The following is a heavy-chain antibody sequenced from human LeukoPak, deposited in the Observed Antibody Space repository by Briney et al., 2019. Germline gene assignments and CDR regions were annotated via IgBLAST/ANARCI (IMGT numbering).Heavy chain of an antibody. CDR3: AREVAPLYFHYGMDV. CDR2: TWYDGRNN. D-gene: IGHD2-21*01. J-gene: IGHJ6*01. CDR1: GFTFSSYG. Sequence: GKSLRLSCAASGFTFSSYGMHWVRQAPGKGLEWVAVTWYDGRNNYYVASVKGRFTISRDDSKTTVYLLMNSLRAEDTAVYYCAREVAPLYFHYGMDVWGEGTTVTVSS. V-gene: IGHV3-33*01.